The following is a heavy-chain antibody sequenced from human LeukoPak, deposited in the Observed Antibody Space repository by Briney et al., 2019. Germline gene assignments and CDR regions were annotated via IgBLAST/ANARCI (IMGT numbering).Heavy chain of an antibody. CDR3: TAAMVRGVITH. Sequence: GGSLRLSCAASGFDFSGSAIHWVRQASGKGPEWVGRIRSKANSYATAYAASVKGRFTISRDDSKNTAYLQMNSLKTEDTAVYYCTAAMVRGVITHWGQGTLVTVSS. CDR1: GFDFSGSA. D-gene: IGHD3-10*01. CDR2: IRSKANSYAT. V-gene: IGHV3-73*01. J-gene: IGHJ4*02.